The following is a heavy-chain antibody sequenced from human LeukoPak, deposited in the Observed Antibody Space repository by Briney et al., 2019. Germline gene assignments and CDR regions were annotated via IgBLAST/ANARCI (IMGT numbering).Heavy chain of an antibody. CDR3: AFSGSGSFLPFDY. CDR2: IWYDGSNK. D-gene: IGHD3-10*01. J-gene: IGHJ4*02. CDR1: GFTFSIFP. V-gene: IGHV3-33*08. Sequence: GGSLRLSCEASGFTFSIFPIHWVRQAPGKGLEWVAAIWYDGSNKYYADSVKGRVTISRDNSKNTLYLQMNSLRAEDTAVYYCAFSGSGSFLPFDYWGQGTLVTVSS.